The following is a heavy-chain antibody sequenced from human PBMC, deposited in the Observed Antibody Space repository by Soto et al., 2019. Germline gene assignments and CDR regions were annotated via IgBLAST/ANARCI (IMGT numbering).Heavy chain of an antibody. CDR3: AKDSISSSWGPYYYYGMDV. Sequence: GGSLRLSCAASGFTFSSYGMHWVRQAPGKGLEWVAVISYDGSNKYYADSVKGRFTISRDNSKNTLYLQMNSLRAEDTAVYYCAKDSISSSWGPYYYYGMDVWGQGTTVTVSS. CDR2: ISYDGSNK. J-gene: IGHJ6*02. CDR1: GFTFSSYG. V-gene: IGHV3-30*18. D-gene: IGHD6-13*01.